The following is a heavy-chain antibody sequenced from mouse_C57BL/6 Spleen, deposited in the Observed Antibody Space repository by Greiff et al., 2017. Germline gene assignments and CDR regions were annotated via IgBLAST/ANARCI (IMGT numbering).Heavy chain of an antibody. CDR1: GFTFSDYG. Sequence: EVQRVESGGGLVKPGGSLKLSCAASGFTFSDYGMHWVRQAPEKGLEWVAYISSGSSTIYYADTVQGRFTISRDNAKNTLFLQMTSLRSEDTAMYYCARPDYSGSSYGYFDVWGTGTTVTVSS. V-gene: IGHV5-17*01. CDR3: ARPDYSGSSYGYFDV. D-gene: IGHD1-1*01. CDR2: ISSGSSTI. J-gene: IGHJ1*03.